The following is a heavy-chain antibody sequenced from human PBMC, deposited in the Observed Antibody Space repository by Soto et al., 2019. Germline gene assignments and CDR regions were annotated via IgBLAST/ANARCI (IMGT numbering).Heavy chain of an antibody. Sequence: PGGSLRLSCAASGFTFSSYSMNWVRQAPGKGLEWVSYISSSSSTIYYADSVKGRFTISRDNAKNSLYLQMNSLRDEDTAVYYCARGPETIFGVVIIEDAFDIWGQGTMVTVSS. CDR1: GFTFSSYS. CDR2: ISSSSSTI. CDR3: ARGPETIFGVVIIEDAFDI. D-gene: IGHD3-3*01. J-gene: IGHJ3*02. V-gene: IGHV3-48*02.